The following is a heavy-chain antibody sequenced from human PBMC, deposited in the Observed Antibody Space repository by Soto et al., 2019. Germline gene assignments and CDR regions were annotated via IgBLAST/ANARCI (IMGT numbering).Heavy chain of an antibody. J-gene: IGHJ4*02. D-gene: IGHD3-9*01. Sequence: QVQLVQSGAEVKKPGSSVKVSCKASGGTFSSYAISWVRQAPGQGLEWMGGIIPIFGTANYAQKFQGRVTITADESTSTAYMELSSLRSEDTAVYYCARERNYEILTGSPTIFDYWGQGTLVTVSS. CDR2: IIPIFGTA. CDR1: GGTFSSYA. V-gene: IGHV1-69*01. CDR3: ARERNYEILTGSPTIFDY.